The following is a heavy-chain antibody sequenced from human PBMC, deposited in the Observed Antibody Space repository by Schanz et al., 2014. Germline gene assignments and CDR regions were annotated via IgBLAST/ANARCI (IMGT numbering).Heavy chain of an antibody. V-gene: IGHV3-15*01. CDR3: TADLWFGAVWGVW. CDR2: IKSKTDGGTR. J-gene: IGHJ4*02. D-gene: IGHD3-10*01. CDR1: GFTLNNAW. Sequence: EVQLVESGGGLVKPGGSLRLSCATSGFTLNNAWMNWVRQAPGKGLQWVARIKSKTDGGTRDYAAPVKGRFTISTDDSKNPLYLQMNSLQTEDTPVYYCTADLWFGAVWGVWWGQGTLVTVSS.